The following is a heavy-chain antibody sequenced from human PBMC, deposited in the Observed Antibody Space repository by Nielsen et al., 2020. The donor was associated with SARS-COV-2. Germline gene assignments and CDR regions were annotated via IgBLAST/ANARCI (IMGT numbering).Heavy chain of an antibody. CDR3: AKELEVCCHYMDV. CDR2: IRMSDGAT. D-gene: IGHD5/OR15-5a*01. J-gene: IGHJ6*03. CDR1: GFALSAYG. V-gene: IGHV3-48*02. Sequence: GESLKISCTASGFALSAYGMDWVRQVPGRGREWLAHIRMSDGATQYADSVRGRFTISRDNAKNSLYLQMNSLRDEDTAVYFCAKELEVCCHYMDVWGKGTTVTVSS.